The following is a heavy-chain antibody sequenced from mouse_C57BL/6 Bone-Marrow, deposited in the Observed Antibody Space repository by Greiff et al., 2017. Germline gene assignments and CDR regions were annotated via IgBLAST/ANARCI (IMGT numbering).Heavy chain of an antibody. CDR1: GYTFTSYW. D-gene: IGHD1-1*01. J-gene: IGHJ4*01. V-gene: IGHV1-61*01. CDR3: ARSLLRYHYYAMDY. CDR2: IYPSDSET. Sequence: QVQLQQPGAELVRPGSSVKLSCKASGYTFTSYWMDWVKQRPGQGLEWIGNIYPSDSETPYNQKFKDKATLTVDKSSSTANMQLSSLTSEDSAVYYCARSLLRYHYYAMDYWGQGTSVTVSS.